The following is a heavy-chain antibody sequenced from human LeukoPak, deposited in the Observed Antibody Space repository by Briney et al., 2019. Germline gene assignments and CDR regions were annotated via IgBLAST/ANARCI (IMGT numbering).Heavy chain of an antibody. CDR1: GGSFSGYY. CDR2: INHSGST. V-gene: IGHV4-34*01. CDR3: AREGGRGGSSWSKYYYYMDV. Sequence: SETLSLTCAVYGGSFSGYYWSWIRQPPGKGLEWIGEINHSGSTNYNPSLKSRVTISVDTSKNQFSLKLSSVTAADTAVYCCAREGGRGGSSWSKYYYYMDVWGKGTTVTVSS. J-gene: IGHJ6*03. D-gene: IGHD6-13*01.